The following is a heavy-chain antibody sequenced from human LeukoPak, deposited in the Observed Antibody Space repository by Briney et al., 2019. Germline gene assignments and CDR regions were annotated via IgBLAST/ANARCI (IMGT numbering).Heavy chain of an antibody. CDR3: ATYSSSFGFDY. V-gene: IGHV4-39*01. J-gene: IGHJ4*02. D-gene: IGHD6-6*01. Sequence: PSETLSLTCTVSGGSISSSSYYWGWIRPPPGKGLERIGSIYYSGSTYYNPSLKSRVTISVDTSKNQFSLRLSSVTAADTAVYYCATYSSSFGFDYWGQGTLVTVSS. CDR1: GGSISSSSYY. CDR2: IYYSGST.